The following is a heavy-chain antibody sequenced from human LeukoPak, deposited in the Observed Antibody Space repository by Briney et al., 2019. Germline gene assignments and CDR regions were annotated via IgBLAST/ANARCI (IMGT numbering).Heavy chain of an antibody. J-gene: IGHJ4*02. V-gene: IGHV3-53*01. Sequence: GGSLRLSCAASGFTFSSYAMSWVRQAPGKGLEWVSIIYSGGSTYYADSVKGRFTISRDNSKNTLYLQVNSLRDDDTAVYYCARAIVPTYASGWYYFDYWGQGSLVTVSS. CDR2: IYSGGST. CDR3: ARAIVPTYASGWYYFDY. D-gene: IGHD6-19*01. CDR1: GFTFSSYA.